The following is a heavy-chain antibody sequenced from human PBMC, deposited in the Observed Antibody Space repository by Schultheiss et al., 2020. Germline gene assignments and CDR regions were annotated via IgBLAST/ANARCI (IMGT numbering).Heavy chain of an antibody. CDR3: ASITTRTNWFDP. Sequence: SETLSLTCTVSGGSISSGGYYWSWIRQHPGKGLEWIGYIYYSGSTNYNPSLKSRVTISVDTSKNQFSLKLSSVTAADTAVYYCASITTRTNWFDPWGQGTLVTVSS. CDR1: GGSISSGGYY. J-gene: IGHJ5*02. CDR2: IYYSGST. D-gene: IGHD3-3*01. V-gene: IGHV4-39*01.